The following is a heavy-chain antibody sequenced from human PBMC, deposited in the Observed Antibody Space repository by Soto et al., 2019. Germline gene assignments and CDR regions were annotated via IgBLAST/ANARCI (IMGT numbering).Heavy chain of an antibody. CDR2: ISSSSSYI. D-gene: IGHD4-17*01. CDR3: ARDYMTTVTTIDY. J-gene: IGHJ4*02. CDR1: GFTFGSYN. Sequence: GGSLRLSCAASGFTFGSYNMNWVRQAPGKGLEWVSSISSSSSYIYYVDSVKGRFTISRDNAKNSLYLQMNSLRAEDTAVYFCARDYMTTVTTIDYWGQGTLVTVSS. V-gene: IGHV3-21*01.